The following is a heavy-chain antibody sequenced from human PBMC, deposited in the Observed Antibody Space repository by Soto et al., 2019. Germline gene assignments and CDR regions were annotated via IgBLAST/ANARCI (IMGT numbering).Heavy chain of an antibody. CDR3: ASDYGDYEGYYYYYMDV. D-gene: IGHD4-17*01. CDR2: INSDGSST. J-gene: IGHJ6*03. CDR1: GFTFSSYW. V-gene: IGHV3-74*01. Sequence: EVQLVESGGGLVQPGGSLRLSCAASGFTFSSYWMHWVRQAPGKGLVWVSRINSDGSSTSYADSVKGRFTISRDNAKNTLYLQMNILRAEDTAVYYCASDYGDYEGYYYYYMDVWGKGTTVTVSS.